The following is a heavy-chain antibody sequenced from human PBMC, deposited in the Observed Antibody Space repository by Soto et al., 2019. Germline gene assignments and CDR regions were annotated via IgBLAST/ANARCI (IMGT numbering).Heavy chain of an antibody. CDR3: AHIVLRRIFGFVTTTAIYFYL. Sequence: QITLNESGPTVVRPTETLTLTCRFSGFSLTTSGLGVGWIRQSPGKAPEWVAPIYWDDDKRYSASLKSRLTITKDTAQNQLGLTLSDLDPTETATYYCAHIVLRRIFGFVTTTAIYFYLWAQVTTVAVSS. CDR2: IYWDDDK. V-gene: IGHV2-5*02. D-gene: IGHD3-3*02. CDR1: GFSLTTSGLG. J-gene: IGHJ4*02.